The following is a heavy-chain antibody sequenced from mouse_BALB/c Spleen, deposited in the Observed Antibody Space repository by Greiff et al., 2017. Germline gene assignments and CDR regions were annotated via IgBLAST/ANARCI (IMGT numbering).Heavy chain of an antibody. J-gene: IGHJ1*01. D-gene: IGHD1-1*01. V-gene: IGHV14-3*02. CDR3: AKELQYFDV. CDR1: GFNIKDTY. Sequence: DVKLQESGAELVKPGASVKLSCTASGFNIKDTYMHWVKQRPEQGLEWIGRIDPANGNTKYDPKFQGKATITADTSSNTAYLQLSGLTSEDTAVYYCAKELQYFDVWGAGTTVTVSS. CDR2: IDPANGNT.